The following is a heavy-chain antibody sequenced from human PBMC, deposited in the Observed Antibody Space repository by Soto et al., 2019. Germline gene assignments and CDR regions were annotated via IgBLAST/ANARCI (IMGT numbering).Heavy chain of an antibody. Sequence: EVQLLESGGGLVQPGGSLRLSCAASGFTFSNYAMSWVRQAPGKGLEWVCSISGSGETSYYADSVKGRFTITRDNSKNTLYLQVNSLRPEDTAIWYCAKEQGGDRLWCGEFAHWDDWGQGTLVTVSS. CDR1: GFTFSNYA. CDR3: AKEQGGDRLWCGEFAHWDD. V-gene: IGHV3-23*01. CDR2: ISGSGETS. J-gene: IGHJ4*02. D-gene: IGHD3-10*01.